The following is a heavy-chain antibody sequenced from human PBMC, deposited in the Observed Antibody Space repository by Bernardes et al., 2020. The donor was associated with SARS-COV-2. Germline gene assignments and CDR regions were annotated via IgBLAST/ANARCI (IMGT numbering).Heavy chain of an antibody. Sequence: SETLSLTCAVSGGSISSAGYYWGYIRQRPGKGLEWVAYMYYSGDTYYNPSLKSRVTMSLDTSENQFSLKLSSVTAADTAIYFCAGAKFGELSNPSYYFNYWGQGTLVTVSS. CDR3: AGAKFGELSNPSYYFNY. CDR2: MYYSGDT. D-gene: IGHD3-10*01. J-gene: IGHJ4*02. CDR1: GGSISSAGYY. V-gene: IGHV4-31*11.